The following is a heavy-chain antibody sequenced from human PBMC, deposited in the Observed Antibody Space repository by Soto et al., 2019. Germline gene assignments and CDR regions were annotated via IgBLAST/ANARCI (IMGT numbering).Heavy chain of an antibody. CDR2: MNPNSGNT. CDR1: GYSFSDYD. D-gene: IGHD1-20*01. J-gene: IGHJ5*02. CDR3: ARDNRYNWNDEGWFDP. Sequence: QVQLVQSGAEVKKPGALVKVSCKASGYSFSDYDINWVRQATGQGPEWMGWMNPNSGNTGYAQKFQGRVTMTRNTSINTAYMELSSLGSEDTAVYYCARDNRYNWNDEGWFDPWGQGTLVTVSS. V-gene: IGHV1-8*01.